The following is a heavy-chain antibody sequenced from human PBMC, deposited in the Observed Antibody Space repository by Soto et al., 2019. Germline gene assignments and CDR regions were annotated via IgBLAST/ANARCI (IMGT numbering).Heavy chain of an antibody. D-gene: IGHD3-16*01. V-gene: IGHV3-7*03. CDR3: AVEVGAGGEY. Sequence: EVQLVESGGGLVQPGGSLRLSCAASGFTFSNYWMSWVRQAPGKGLEWVANIKQDGSEKYYVDSVKGRFTISRDNAKNSLYLQMNSLRAEDTAVYYCAVEVGAGGEYWGQGTLVTVSS. J-gene: IGHJ4*02. CDR1: GFTFSNYW. CDR2: IKQDGSEK.